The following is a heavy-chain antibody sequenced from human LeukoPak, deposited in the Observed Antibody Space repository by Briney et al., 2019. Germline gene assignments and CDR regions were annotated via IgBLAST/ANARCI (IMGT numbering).Heavy chain of an antibody. Sequence: GGSLRFSCAASGFTFSSYAMSWVRQAPGKGLEWVSAISGSGGSTYYADSVKGRFTISRDNSKNTLYLQMNSLRAEDTAVYYCAKDHYYDSSGYYSWGQGTLVTVSS. CDR1: GFTFSSYA. CDR2: ISGSGGST. V-gene: IGHV3-23*01. D-gene: IGHD3-22*01. CDR3: AKDHYYDSSGYYS. J-gene: IGHJ4*02.